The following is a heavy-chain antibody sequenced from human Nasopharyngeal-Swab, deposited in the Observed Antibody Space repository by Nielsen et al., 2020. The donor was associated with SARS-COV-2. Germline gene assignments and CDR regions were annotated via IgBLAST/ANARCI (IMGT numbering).Heavy chain of an antibody. CDR3: AKEGPGMFGVVGLDV. CDR1: GFIFSNYG. V-gene: IGHV3-30*18. D-gene: IGHD3-3*01. J-gene: IGHJ6*02. CDR2: ISYDGINK. Sequence: GESLKISCAASGFIFSNYGIHWVRQAPGKGLEWVAVISYDGINKYDADSVKGRFTISRDNSKDTLYLQMNSLRPEDTAVYYCAKEGPGMFGVVGLDVWGQGTTVTVSS.